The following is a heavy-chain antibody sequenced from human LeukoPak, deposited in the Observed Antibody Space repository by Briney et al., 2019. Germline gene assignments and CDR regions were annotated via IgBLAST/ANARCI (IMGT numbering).Heavy chain of an antibody. CDR1: GGSISSGSNY. Sequence: SETLSLTCTVSGGSISSGSNYWRWIRQPAGKGLEWIGRIYTSGSTNYNPSLKSRVTVSVDTSKNQFSLKLSSVTAADTAVYYCARAKRLEQGYMDVWGTGTTVTVSS. V-gene: IGHV4-61*02. J-gene: IGHJ6*03. CDR3: ARAKRLEQGYMDV. CDR2: IYTSGST. D-gene: IGHD6-19*01.